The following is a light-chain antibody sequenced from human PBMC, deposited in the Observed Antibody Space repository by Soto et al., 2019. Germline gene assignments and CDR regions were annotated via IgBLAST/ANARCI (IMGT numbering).Light chain of an antibody. Sequence: AIQMTQSPSSLSASVGDRVTITCRASQGIRNDLGWYQQKPGKAPNLLIYAASSLQSGVPSRFSGSGSGTHFTLTISSLQSEDFATYYCLQDYNYPRTFGQGTKVDIK. CDR2: AAS. CDR1: QGIRND. J-gene: IGKJ1*01. V-gene: IGKV1-6*01. CDR3: LQDYNYPRT.